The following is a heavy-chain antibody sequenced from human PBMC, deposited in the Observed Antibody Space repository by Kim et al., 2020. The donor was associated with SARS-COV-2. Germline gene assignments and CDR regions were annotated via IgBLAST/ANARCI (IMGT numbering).Heavy chain of an antibody. Sequence: QSLKSRVTISVDTSKNRFALKLGAVTAADTAAYYCARAPITMIVVGAFDYWGQGTLVTVSS. CDR3: ARAPITMIVVGAFDY. J-gene: IGHJ4*02. V-gene: IGHV4-31*02. D-gene: IGHD3-22*01.